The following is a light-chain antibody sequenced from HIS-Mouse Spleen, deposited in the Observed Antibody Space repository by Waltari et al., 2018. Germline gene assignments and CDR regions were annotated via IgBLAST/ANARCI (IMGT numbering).Light chain of an antibody. CDR2: AAS. CDR3: QQLNSYPPT. V-gene: IGKV1-9*01. J-gene: IGKJ1*01. CDR1: HGISSY. Sequence: IQFTQSPSFLPASVGDRVTITCQASHGISSYLARDQQKPGKAPKLLVYAASTLQSGVPSGFSGSRSGTEFTLKISRLQPEEYAAYYCQQLNSYPPTFGQGTKVDIK.